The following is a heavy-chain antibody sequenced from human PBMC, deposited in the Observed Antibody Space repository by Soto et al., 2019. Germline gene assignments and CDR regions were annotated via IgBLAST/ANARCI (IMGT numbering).Heavy chain of an antibody. CDR2: ISYDGSNK. D-gene: IGHD4-17*01. V-gene: IGHV3-30-3*01. CDR3: ARNNYGDYENYFDY. J-gene: IGHJ4*02. Sequence: GGSLRLSCAASGFTFSSYAMHWVRQAPGKGLEWVAVISYDGSNKYYADSVKGRFTISRDNSKNTLYLQMNSLRAEDTAVYYCARNNYGDYENYFDYWGQGTLVTVSS. CDR1: GFTFSSYA.